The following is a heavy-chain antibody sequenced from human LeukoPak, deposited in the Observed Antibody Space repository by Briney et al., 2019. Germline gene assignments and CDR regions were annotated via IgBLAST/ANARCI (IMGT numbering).Heavy chain of an antibody. J-gene: IGHJ4*02. V-gene: IGHV1-18*01. CDR3: ARIINWELLAYFDY. D-gene: IGHD1-26*01. Sequence: ASVKVSCKASGYTFTSYGISWVRQAPGQGLEWMGWISAYNGNTNYAQKLQGRVTMTTDTSTSKAYMELRSLRSDDTAVYYCARIINWELLAYFDYWGQGTLVTVSS. CDR2: ISAYNGNT. CDR1: GYTFTSYG.